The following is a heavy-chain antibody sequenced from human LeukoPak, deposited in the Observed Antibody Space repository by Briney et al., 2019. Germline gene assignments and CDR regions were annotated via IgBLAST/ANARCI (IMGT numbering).Heavy chain of an antibody. CDR2: ISSSSSYI. Sequence: GGSLRLSCAASGLTFSSYSMNWVRQAPGKGLEWVSSISSSSSYIYYADSVKGRFTISRDNAKNSLYLQMNSLRAEDTAVYYCARAVWGGVVVAARAYYFDYWGQGTLVTVSS. V-gene: IGHV3-21*01. D-gene: IGHD2-15*01. CDR1: GLTFSSYS. J-gene: IGHJ4*02. CDR3: ARAVWGGVVVAARAYYFDY.